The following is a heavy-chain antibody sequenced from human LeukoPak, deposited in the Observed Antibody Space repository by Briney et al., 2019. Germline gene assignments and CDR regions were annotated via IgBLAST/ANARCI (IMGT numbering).Heavy chain of an antibody. V-gene: IGHV4-59*08. CDR1: GGSISSYY. Sequence: PSETLSLTCTVSGGSISSYYWSWIRQPPGKGLEWIGYIYYSGSTNYNPSLKSRVTISVDTPKNQFSLKLSSVTAADTAVYYCARLIDTAMVDYWGQGTLVTVSS. CDR2: IYYSGST. CDR3: ARLIDTAMVDY. J-gene: IGHJ4*02. D-gene: IGHD5-18*01.